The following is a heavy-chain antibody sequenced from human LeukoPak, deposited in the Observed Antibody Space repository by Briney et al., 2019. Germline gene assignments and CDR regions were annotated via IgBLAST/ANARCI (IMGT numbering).Heavy chain of an antibody. D-gene: IGHD2-15*01. Sequence: KPSETLSLTCTVSGGSISSHYWTWIRQSPVKGLEWIGDISNSGSTSNNPSLKSRVTISIDTSKNQFSLKLSSVTAADTAVYYCGRDALVGYFSYYYMDVWGQGTLVTVSS. V-gene: IGHV4-59*11. CDR2: ISNSGST. J-gene: IGHJ6*03. CDR3: GRDALVGYFSYYYMDV. CDR1: GGSISSHY.